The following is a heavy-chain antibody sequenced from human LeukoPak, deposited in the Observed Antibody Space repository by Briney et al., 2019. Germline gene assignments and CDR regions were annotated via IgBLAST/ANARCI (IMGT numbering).Heavy chain of an antibody. J-gene: IGHJ4*02. CDR1: GFTYSSYD. CDR3: ASSYWGRIDY. V-gene: IGHV3-48*03. D-gene: IGHD3-16*01. Sequence: GGSLRLSCAACGFTYSSYDENGLRQAPGKGLEWVSYISGSDNTIYYADSVKGRFTISRDNTKNSLYLQMNSLRAEDTAVYCCASSYWGRIDYWGQGTLVTVSS. CDR2: ISGSDNTI.